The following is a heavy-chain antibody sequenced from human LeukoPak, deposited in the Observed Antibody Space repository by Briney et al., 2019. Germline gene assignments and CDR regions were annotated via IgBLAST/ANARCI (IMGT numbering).Heavy chain of an antibody. D-gene: IGHD5-12*01. V-gene: IGHV3-23*01. CDR2: ISGGGGST. J-gene: IGHJ4*02. Sequence: GGSLRLSCAASGFTFSSYAMSWVRQAPGKGLEWVSAISGGGGSTYYADSVKGRFTISRDNSKNTLYLQMNSLRAEDTAVYYCAKSGYSGYETFDYWGQGTLVTVSS. CDR1: GFTFSSYA. CDR3: AKSGYSGYETFDY.